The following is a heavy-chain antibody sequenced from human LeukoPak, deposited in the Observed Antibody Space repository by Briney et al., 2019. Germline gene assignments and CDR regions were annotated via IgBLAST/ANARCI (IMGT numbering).Heavy chain of an antibody. CDR3: AKVRGKYSSHFFFDC. Sequence: GGSLRLSCAGSGFTFDDYAMHWVRQAPGKGLEWLSIISYNGGFIDYADSVKARFTISRDNAKNSLYLQLDSLRAEDTAIYYCAKVRGKYSSHFFFDCWGQGALVTVSS. J-gene: IGHJ4*02. D-gene: IGHD6-19*01. CDR2: ISYNGGFI. CDR1: GFTFDDYA. V-gene: IGHV3-9*01.